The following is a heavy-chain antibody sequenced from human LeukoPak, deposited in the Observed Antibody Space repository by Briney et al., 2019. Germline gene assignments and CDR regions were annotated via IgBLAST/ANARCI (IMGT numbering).Heavy chain of an antibody. J-gene: IGHJ4*02. Sequence: PGGSLRLSCAASGFIFSSYAMSWVRRAPGKGLEWVSSISNSADSTYYADSVKGRFIISRDNSKTTLYLEMNSLRAEDTAVYYCVGNWNADCWGQGTLVTVSS. CDR3: VGNWNADC. CDR1: GFIFSSYA. CDR2: ISNSADST. D-gene: IGHD1-1*01. V-gene: IGHV3-23*01.